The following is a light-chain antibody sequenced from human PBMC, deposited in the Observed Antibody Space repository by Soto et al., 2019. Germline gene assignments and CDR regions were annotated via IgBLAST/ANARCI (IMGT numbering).Light chain of an antibody. CDR3: QQCGSTPWT. CDR1: LSISTY. Sequence: EIVMTQSPSPVSVSPAERATLSCGAILSISTYLTWYQQKPGQAPRLLIYGASTRASGVSSRFSGSGSGTEFTLTISSLEPEDFATYYCQQCGSTPWTFGQGTKVDIK. J-gene: IGKJ1*01. CDR2: GAS. V-gene: IGKV3-15*01.